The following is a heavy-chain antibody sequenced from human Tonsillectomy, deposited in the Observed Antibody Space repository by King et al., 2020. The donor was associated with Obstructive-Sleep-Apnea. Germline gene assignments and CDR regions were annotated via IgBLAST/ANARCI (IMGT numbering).Heavy chain of an antibody. CDR3: ARVPPGEGYSGYDHYSDF. Sequence: VQLVESGAEVKKPGASVKVSCKASGYTFTSYGISWVRQAPGQGLEWMGWISAYNGNTNYAQKLQGRVTMTTDTSTSTAYMELRSLRSDDTAVYYCARVPPGEGYSGYDHYSDFWGQGTLVTVSS. CDR2: ISAYNGNT. J-gene: IGHJ4*02. D-gene: IGHD5-12*01. CDR1: GYTFTSYG. V-gene: IGHV1-18*01.